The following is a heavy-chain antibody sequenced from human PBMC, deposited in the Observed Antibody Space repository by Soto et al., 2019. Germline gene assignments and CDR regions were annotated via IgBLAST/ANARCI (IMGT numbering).Heavy chain of an antibody. V-gene: IGHV3-30*18. CDR3: AKAGYYDSSGYYELDY. D-gene: IGHD3-22*01. Sequence: QVQLVESGGGVVQPGRSLRLSCAASGFTFSSYGMHWVRKAPGKGLEWVAVVLYDGRNKYYADSVKGRFTISRDNSKNTVYLQMNSLRAEDTAVYYCAKAGYYDSSGYYELDYWGQGTLVTVSS. CDR1: GFTFSSYG. CDR2: VLYDGRNK. J-gene: IGHJ4*02.